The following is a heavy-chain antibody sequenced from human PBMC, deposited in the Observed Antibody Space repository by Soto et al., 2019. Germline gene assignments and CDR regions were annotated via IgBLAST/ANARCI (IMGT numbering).Heavy chain of an antibody. D-gene: IGHD3-10*01. CDR3: AHRDRASGGLFDY. V-gene: IGHV2-5*02. CDR2: IYWDDDQ. Sequence: SGPTLVNPTQTLTLTCSFSGFSLSTEGVAVGWIRQSPGKALEWLSVIYWDDDQRSSKSLRSRLTIAKDTSKNQMVLTLTNMEPLDTGMYYCAHRDRASGGLFDYWGQ. CDR1: GFSLSTEGVA. J-gene: IGHJ4*02.